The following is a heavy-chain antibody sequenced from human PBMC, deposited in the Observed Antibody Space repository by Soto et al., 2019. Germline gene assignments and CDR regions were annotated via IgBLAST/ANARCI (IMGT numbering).Heavy chain of an antibody. CDR1: GFSFSNYA. J-gene: IGHJ6*02. Sequence: EVQLLESGGTLVQVGGSLRLSCVASGFSFSNYAVTWVRQAPGKGLEWVSAISGSGAGTYYADSVKGRFTISRDNSKNTVHLQMNSLRVEDTAVYHCAKSIKSWSNYVGNAMDVWGQGTTVIVS. V-gene: IGHV3-23*01. CDR3: AKSIKSWSNYVGNAMDV. D-gene: IGHD1-26*01. CDR2: ISGSGAGT.